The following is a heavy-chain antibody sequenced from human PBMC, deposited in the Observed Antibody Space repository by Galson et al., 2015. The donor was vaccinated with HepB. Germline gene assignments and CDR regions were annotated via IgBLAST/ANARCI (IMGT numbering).Heavy chain of an antibody. J-gene: IGHJ4*02. V-gene: IGHV3-30*04. CDR2: ISYDGSKK. D-gene: IGHD3-9*01. Sequence: SLRLSCAASGFTLSNYAMHWARQAPGKGLEWVAVISYDGSKKYYADSVKGRFTISRDNSKNTLFLQMNSLRAEDTAVYYCARSPNYDILSGPRLDYSDYWGQGTLVTVSS. CDR3: ARSPNYDILSGPRLDYSDY. CDR1: GFTLSNYA.